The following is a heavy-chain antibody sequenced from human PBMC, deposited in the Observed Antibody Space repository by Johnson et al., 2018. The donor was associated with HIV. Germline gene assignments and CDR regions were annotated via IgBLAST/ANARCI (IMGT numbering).Heavy chain of an antibody. CDR3: AKEGYSSGWYGPPDAFDI. Sequence: ESGGGLVQPGGSLRLSCAASGFTFSSYAISWVRQAPGKGLEWVSAISGSGGSTYYAASVKGLFTISRDNSKNTLYLQMNSLIAEDTAVYYCAKEGYSSGWYGPPDAFDIWGQGTMVTVSS. D-gene: IGHD6-19*01. J-gene: IGHJ3*02. CDR2: ISGSGGST. CDR1: GFTFSSYA. V-gene: IGHV3-23*01.